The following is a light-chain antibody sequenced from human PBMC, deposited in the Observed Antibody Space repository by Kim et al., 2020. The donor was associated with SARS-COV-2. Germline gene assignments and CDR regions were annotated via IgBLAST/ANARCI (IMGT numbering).Light chain of an antibody. CDR2: RAS. J-gene: IGKJ1*01. CDR3: QQYDVFCT. Sequence: DIHMTQSPSTLSVSVGDTVTITCRASRPIWNWLAWYQQKPGKAPKLLIYRASSLESGVPSRFSGGGSGTEFTLTINSLQPDDLATYCSQQYDVFCTVGQGTKVDIK. CDR1: RPIWNW. V-gene: IGKV1-5*03.